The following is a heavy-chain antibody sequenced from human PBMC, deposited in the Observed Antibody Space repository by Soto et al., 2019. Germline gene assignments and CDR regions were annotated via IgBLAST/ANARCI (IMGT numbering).Heavy chain of an antibody. Sequence: QVQLVESGGGVVQPGRSLRLSCAASGFTFSSYGMHWVRQAPGQGLEWVAVISYDGSNKYYADSVKGRFTISRDNSKTTLXXXXXXXXXXXXXXXXXXXXXXXXXXTSCYSDYWGEGTLVTVSS. CDR3: XXXXXXXXXTSCYSDY. J-gene: IGHJ4*02. CDR1: GFTFSSYG. V-gene: IGHV3-30*03. CDR2: ISYDGSNK. D-gene: IGHD2-2*01.